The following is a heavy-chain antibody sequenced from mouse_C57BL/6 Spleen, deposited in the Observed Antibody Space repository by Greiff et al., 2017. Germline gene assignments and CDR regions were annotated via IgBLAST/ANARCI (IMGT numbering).Heavy chain of an antibody. J-gene: IGHJ4*01. CDR1: GYTFTSYW. CDR2: IDPNSGGT. D-gene: IGHD3-1*01. V-gene: IGHV1-72*01. Sequence: QVQLKQPGAELVKPGASVKLSCKASGYTFTSYWMHWVKQRPGRGLEWIGRIDPNSGGTKYNEKFKSKATLTVDKPSSTAYMQRSSLTSEDSAVYYCARRAGTGDYAMDYWGQGTSVTVSS. CDR3: ARRAGTGDYAMDY.